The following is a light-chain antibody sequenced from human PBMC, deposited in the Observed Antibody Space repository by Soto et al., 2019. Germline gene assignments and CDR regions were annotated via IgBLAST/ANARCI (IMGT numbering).Light chain of an antibody. CDR1: QSISTS. Sequence: DIQLTQFPSSLSASVGDRVTITCRASQSISTSLNWYQQKPGKAPNLLIFTSSNLESGVPSRFSGSGSGTDFTLTISSLQPEDFATYFCQQGYSRPRTFGQGTKVEIK. V-gene: IGKV1-39*01. CDR2: TSS. CDR3: QQGYSRPRT. J-gene: IGKJ1*01.